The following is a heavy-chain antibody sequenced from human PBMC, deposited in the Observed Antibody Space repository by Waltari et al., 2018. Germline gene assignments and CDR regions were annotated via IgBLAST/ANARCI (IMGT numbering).Heavy chain of an antibody. V-gene: IGHV3-48*03. CDR2: ISSSGSTI. J-gene: IGHJ4*02. CDR1: GFTFSSYE. CDR3: ARALDYYDSSGYYDGNY. D-gene: IGHD3-22*01. Sequence: EVQLVESGGGLVQPGGSLRLSCAASGFTFSSYEMNWVRQAPGKGLEWVSYISSSGSTIYYADSGKGRFTISRDNAKNSLYLQMNSLRAEDTAVYYCARALDYYDSSGYYDGNYWGQGTLVTVSS.